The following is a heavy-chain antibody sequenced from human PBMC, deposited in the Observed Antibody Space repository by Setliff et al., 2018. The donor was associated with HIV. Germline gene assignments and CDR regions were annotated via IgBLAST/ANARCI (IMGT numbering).Heavy chain of an antibody. J-gene: IGHJ5*02. Sequence: GALRLSCVASGFTFSSYWMHWVRQAPGRGLMWISRLNTDGSSIDYADSVKGRFTFSRDNAKNTLYLQMNGLRADDTAVYYCAMGGSNTWYSSWGQGAPVTVSS. CDR3: AMGGSNTWYSS. CDR2: LNTDGSSI. V-gene: IGHV3-74*01. CDR1: GFTFSSYW. D-gene: IGHD6-13*01.